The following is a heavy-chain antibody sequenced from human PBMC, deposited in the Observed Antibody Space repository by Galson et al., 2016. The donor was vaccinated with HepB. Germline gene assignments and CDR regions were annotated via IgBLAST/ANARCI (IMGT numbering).Heavy chain of an antibody. D-gene: IGHD3-22*01. J-gene: IGHJ1*01. CDR2: IKQDGSEK. Sequence: SLRLSCAASGFTFTTYWMSWVRRAPGKGLEWVANIKQDGSEKYYVDSVKGRFTISRDNAKNSLYLQMNSLRAEDTAVYYCAQYYYDSSGYVEYFQNWGQGSRVTVSS. CDR3: AQYYYDSSGYVEYFQN. CDR1: GFTFTTYW. V-gene: IGHV3-7*03.